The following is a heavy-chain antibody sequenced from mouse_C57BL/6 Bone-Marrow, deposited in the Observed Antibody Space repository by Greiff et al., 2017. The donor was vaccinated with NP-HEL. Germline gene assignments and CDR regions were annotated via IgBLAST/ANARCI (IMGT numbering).Heavy chain of an antibody. V-gene: IGHV5-6*02. J-gene: IGHJ2*01. D-gene: IGHD1-1*01. CDR3: ARYPTVVAYYFDY. CDR1: GFTFSSYG. Sequence: EVMLVESGGDLVKPGGSLKLSCAASGFTFSSYGMSWVRQTPDKRLEWVATISSGGSYTYYPDSVKGRFTISRDNAENTLYLQMSSLKSEDTAMYYCARYPTVVAYYFDYWGQGTTLTVSS. CDR2: ISSGGSYT.